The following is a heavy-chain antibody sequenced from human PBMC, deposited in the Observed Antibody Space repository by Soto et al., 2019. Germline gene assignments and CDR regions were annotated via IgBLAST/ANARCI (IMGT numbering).Heavy chain of an antibody. J-gene: IGHJ6*03. CDR2: INHSGST. V-gene: IGHV4-34*01. D-gene: IGHD2-2*01. CDR3: ARVCCTYHLLGIYYMDV. CDR1: GGSFSGYY. Sequence: QVQLQQWGAGLLKPSETLSLTCAVYGGSFSGYYWSWIRQPPGKGLEWIGEINHSGSTNYNPSLKSRVTISVDTSKNQFSLKLSSVTAADTAVYYCARVCCTYHLLGIYYMDVWGKGTTVTVSS.